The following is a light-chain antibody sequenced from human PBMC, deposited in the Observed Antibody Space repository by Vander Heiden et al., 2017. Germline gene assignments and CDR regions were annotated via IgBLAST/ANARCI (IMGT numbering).Light chain of an antibody. CDR3: QQYNSYVT. V-gene: IGKV1-5*03. CDR1: QTISNW. J-gene: IGKJ3*01. Sequence: DIQMTQPPSTLSASVGDRVTITCRASQTISNWLAWYQQKPGKAPKLLIYKASSLESGVPSRFSGSGSGTEFTLTISSLQPDDFATYYCQQYNSYVTFGPGTKVDI. CDR2: KAS.